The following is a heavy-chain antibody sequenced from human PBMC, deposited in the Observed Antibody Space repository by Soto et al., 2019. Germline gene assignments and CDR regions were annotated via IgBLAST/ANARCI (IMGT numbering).Heavy chain of an antibody. CDR3: ARIHDFWSGSTPFDY. J-gene: IGHJ4*02. CDR1: GGSFSGYY. Sequence: SETLSLTCAVYGGSFSGYYWSWIRQPPGKGLEWIGEINHRGSTNYNPSLKSRVTISVDTSKNQFSLKLSSVTAADTAVYYCARIHDFWSGSTPFDYWGQGTLVTVSS. V-gene: IGHV4-34*01. D-gene: IGHD3-3*01. CDR2: INHRGST.